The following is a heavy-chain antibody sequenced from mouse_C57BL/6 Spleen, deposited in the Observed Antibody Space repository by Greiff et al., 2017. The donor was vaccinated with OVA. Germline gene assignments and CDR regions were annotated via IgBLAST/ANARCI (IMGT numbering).Heavy chain of an antibody. V-gene: IGHV1-55*01. D-gene: IGHD1-1*01. CDR1: GYTFTSYW. CDR2: IYPGSGST. Sequence: QVQLQQPGAELVKPGASVKMSCKASGYTFTSYWITWVKQRPGQGLEWIGDIYPGSGSTNYNEKFKSKATLTVDTSSSTAYMQLSSLTSEDSAVYYCAPMCDYGRSPDYWGQGTTLTVSS. CDR3: APMCDYGRSPDY. J-gene: IGHJ2*01.